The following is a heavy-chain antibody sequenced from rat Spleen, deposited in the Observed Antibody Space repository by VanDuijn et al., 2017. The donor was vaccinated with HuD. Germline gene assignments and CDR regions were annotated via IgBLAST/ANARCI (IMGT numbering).Heavy chain of an antibody. Sequence: EVQLVESDGGLVQPGRSLKLSCAASGFTFSDYYMAWVRQAPTKGLEWVASISNSGGNTYYRDSVKGRFTISRDNAKSTLYLQMDSLRSEDTATYYCARHFGYWGQGVMVTVSS. CDR1: GFTFSDYY. CDR2: ISNSGGNT. J-gene: IGHJ2*01. V-gene: IGHV5-25*01. D-gene: IGHD4-3*01. CDR3: ARHFGY.